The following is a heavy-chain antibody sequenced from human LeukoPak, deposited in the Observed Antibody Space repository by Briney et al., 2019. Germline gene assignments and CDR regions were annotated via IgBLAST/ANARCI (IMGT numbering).Heavy chain of an antibody. D-gene: IGHD6-19*01. CDR1: GFTVSSNY. CDR2: IFRDGTT. V-gene: IGHV3-53*01. J-gene: IGHJ4*02. Sequence: GGSLRLSCAASGFTVSSNYMSRVRQAPGKGLERVSVIFRDGTTYYADSVKGRFAISRDNSKNTLSLEMNSLRAEDTAIYYCASLSLSYSSGWYWIDYWGQGTLVTVST. CDR3: ASLSLSYSSGWYWIDY.